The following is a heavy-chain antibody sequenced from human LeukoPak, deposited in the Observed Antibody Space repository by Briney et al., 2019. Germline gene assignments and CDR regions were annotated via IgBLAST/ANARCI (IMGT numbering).Heavy chain of an antibody. CDR3: ARVRSITMVRGVIYYYYGMDV. D-gene: IGHD3-10*01. J-gene: IGHJ6*02. CDR2: INHSGST. CDR1: GGSFSGCY. V-gene: IGHV4-34*01. Sequence: SETLSLTCAVYGGSFSGCYWSWIRQPPGKGLEWIGEINHSGSTNYNPSLKSRVTISVDTSKNQFSLKLSSVTAADTAVYYCARVRSITMVRGVIYYYYGMDVWGQGTTVTVSS.